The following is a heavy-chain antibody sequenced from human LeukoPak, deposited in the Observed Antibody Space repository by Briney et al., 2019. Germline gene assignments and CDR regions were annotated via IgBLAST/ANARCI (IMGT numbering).Heavy chain of an antibody. Sequence: GGSLRISYAATGFRINTYWINRRRQAPGKGLEWVANIKKDGSETYDVDSVKGRFTISRDNAKNSLYLQMKSLRDEDTAVYYCAGGSGKLMDVWGKGTTVTVSS. V-gene: IGHV3-7*01. CDR3: AGGSGKLMDV. CDR1: GFRINTYW. D-gene: IGHD6-19*01. J-gene: IGHJ6*04. CDR2: IKKDGSET.